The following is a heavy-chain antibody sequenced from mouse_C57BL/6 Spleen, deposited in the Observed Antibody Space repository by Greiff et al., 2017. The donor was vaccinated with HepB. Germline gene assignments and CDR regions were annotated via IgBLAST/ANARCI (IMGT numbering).Heavy chain of an antibody. CDR2: ISTYYGDA. CDR1: GYTFTDYA. V-gene: IGHV1-67*01. J-gene: IGHJ2*01. CDR3: ARGITTVVATKDFDY. Sequence: VQGVESGPELVRPGVSVKISCKGSGYTFTDYAMHWVKQSHAKSLEWIGVISTYYGDASYNQKFKDKATMTVDKSSSTAYMELARLTSEDSAVYYCARGITTVVATKDFDYWGQGTTLTVSS. D-gene: IGHD1-1*01.